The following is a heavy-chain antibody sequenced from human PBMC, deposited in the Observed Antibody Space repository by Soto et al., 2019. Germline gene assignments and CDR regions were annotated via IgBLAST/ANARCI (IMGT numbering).Heavy chain of an antibody. J-gene: IGHJ4*02. CDR1: GFIFSNNV. V-gene: IGHV3-30*02. Sequence: GGSLRLSCVGSGFIFSNNVMHWVHQTPGKGLEWVAFMSYDGSDTFYADSVKGRFTISRDNSKNTLFLHMSNLRAEDTAMYYCTIVRVADSALDHWGQGTLVTVPS. CDR3: TIVRVADSALDH. CDR2: MSYDGSDT. D-gene: IGHD3-10*02.